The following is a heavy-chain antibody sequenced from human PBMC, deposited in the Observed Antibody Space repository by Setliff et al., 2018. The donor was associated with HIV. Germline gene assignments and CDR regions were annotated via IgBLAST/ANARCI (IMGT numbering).Heavy chain of an antibody. CDR1: GFSFNTYA. Sequence: GSLRLSCAVSGFSFNTYAMSWVRQAPGKGLEWVSAISGSGGSTYYADSVKGRFTISRDNSKNTLYLQMNSLRAEDTAVYYCAKDPRAAVATICDYWGQGTLVTVSS. CDR2: ISGSGGST. D-gene: IGHD5-12*01. V-gene: IGHV3-23*01. J-gene: IGHJ4*02. CDR3: AKDPRAAVATICDY.